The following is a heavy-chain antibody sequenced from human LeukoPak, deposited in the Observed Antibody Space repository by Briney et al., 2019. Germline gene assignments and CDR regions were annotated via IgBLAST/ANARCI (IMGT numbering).Heavy chain of an antibody. Sequence: PGGSLRLSCAASGFTFSSYAMSWVRQAPGKGLEWVSAISGSGGSTYYADSVKGRFTISRDISKNTLYLQMNSLRAEDTAVYYCAKEGYDSSGYYSYFDYWGQGTLVTVSS. CDR1: GFTFSSYA. J-gene: IGHJ4*02. D-gene: IGHD3-22*01. CDR2: ISGSGGST. V-gene: IGHV3-23*01. CDR3: AKEGYDSSGYYSYFDY.